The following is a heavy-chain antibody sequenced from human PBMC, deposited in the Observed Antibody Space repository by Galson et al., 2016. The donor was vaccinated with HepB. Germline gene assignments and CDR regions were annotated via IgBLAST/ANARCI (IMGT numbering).Heavy chain of an antibody. CDR3: ARDGLNYDTLTADSYFYQGMDV. J-gene: IGHJ6*02. CDR2: ISAYNGNT. D-gene: IGHD3-9*01. Sequence: SVKVSCKASGYIFTSYGISWVRQAPGQGLEWMGWISAYNGNTKYPQKLQGRVTMTTDTSTSTAYMDLRSLGSDDTAVYYCARDGLNYDTLTADSYFYQGMDVWGQGTTVTVSS. CDR1: GYIFTSYG. V-gene: IGHV1-18*01.